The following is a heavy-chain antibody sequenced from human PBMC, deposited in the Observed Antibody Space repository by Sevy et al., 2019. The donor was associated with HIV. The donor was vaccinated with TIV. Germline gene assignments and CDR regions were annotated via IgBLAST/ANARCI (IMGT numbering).Heavy chain of an antibody. V-gene: IGHV3-15*07. CDR3: TARNFDF. J-gene: IGHJ4*02. CDR2: IKSESDGGTT. CDR1: GFTFSNAW. Sequence: GGSLRLSCVASGFTFSNAWMNWVRQAPGKGLEWVGHIKSESDGGTTDFATPVKGRFIISRDDSKNTLYLQMNSLKTGDTALYYCTARNFDFWGRGTLVTVSS.